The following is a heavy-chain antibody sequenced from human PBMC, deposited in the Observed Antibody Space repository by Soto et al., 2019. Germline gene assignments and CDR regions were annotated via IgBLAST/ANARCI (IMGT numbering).Heavy chain of an antibody. CDR2: ISGSSTYT. J-gene: IGHJ4*02. CDR3: ARSRYGDCLDY. D-gene: IGHD4-17*01. Sequence: QVQLVESGGGLVKPGGSRRLSCAASRFTFSDYYMSWIRQAPGKGLESVSYISGSSTYTYYADSVRGRFTISRDNAKNSLYRQMNSLRADDTAIYDCARSRYGDCLDYWGQGPRVTVSS. V-gene: IGHV3-11*06. CDR1: RFTFSDYY.